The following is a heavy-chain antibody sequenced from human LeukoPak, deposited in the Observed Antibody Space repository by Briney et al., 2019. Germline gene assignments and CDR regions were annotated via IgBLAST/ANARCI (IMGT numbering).Heavy chain of an antibody. CDR2: IKQDGSEK. Sequence: GGSLRLSCAASGFTFSNAWMSWVRQAPGKGLEWVANIKQDGSEKYYVDSVKGRFTISRGNAKNSLYLQMNSLRAEDTAVYYCARFPIYYYYYMDVWGKGTTVTISS. CDR3: ARFPIYYYYYMDV. V-gene: IGHV3-7*01. CDR1: GFTFSNAW. J-gene: IGHJ6*03.